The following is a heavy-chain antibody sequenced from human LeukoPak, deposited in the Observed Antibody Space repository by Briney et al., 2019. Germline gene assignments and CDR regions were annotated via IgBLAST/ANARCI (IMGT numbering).Heavy chain of an antibody. Sequence: GGSLRLSCAASGFTFSSYAMHWVRQAPGKGLEWVAVISYDGSNKYYADSVKGRFTISRDKSKNTLYLQMNSLRAEDTAVYYCAREEAGRVVPFFDYWGQGTLVTVSS. CDR2: ISYDGSNK. J-gene: IGHJ4*02. V-gene: IGHV3-30-3*01. D-gene: IGHD3-10*01. CDR1: GFTFSSYA. CDR3: AREEAGRVVPFFDY.